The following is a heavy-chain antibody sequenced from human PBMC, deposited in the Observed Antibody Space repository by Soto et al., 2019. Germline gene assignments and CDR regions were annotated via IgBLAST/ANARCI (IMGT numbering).Heavy chain of an antibody. D-gene: IGHD6-13*01. CDR1: GSTFSSYA. CDR3: AKDPQEQLVPRLFDP. J-gene: IGHJ5*02. Sequence: VSLRLSCAASGSTFSSYAMSWFRQAPGKGLEWVSGISGSGGSTYYADSVKGRFTISRDNSKNTLYLQMNSLTDEDTAVYYCAKDPQEQLVPRLFDPWGQGTLDIVSS. V-gene: IGHV3-23*01. CDR2: ISGSGGST.